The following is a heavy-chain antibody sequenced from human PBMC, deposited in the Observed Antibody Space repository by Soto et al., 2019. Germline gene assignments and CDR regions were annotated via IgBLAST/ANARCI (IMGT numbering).Heavy chain of an antibody. V-gene: IGHV3-23*01. CDR2: ISGSGGRT. Sequence: PGGSLRLSCVVSGLTFSNYDMSWVRQAPGKGLEWVSGISGSGGRTDYADSVQGRFTISRDNPQSTLYLQMNSLRVDDTAVYYCAKDIAHLTGPLGYWGQGTLVTVSS. D-gene: IGHD6-13*01. J-gene: IGHJ4*02. CDR3: AKDIAHLTGPLGY. CDR1: GLTFSNYD.